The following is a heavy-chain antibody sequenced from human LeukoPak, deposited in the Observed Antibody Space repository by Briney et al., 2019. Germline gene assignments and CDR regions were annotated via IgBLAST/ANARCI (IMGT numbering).Heavy chain of an antibody. J-gene: IGHJ4*02. D-gene: IGHD5-18*01. CDR2: TYYRSTWYN. Sequence: SQTLSLTCAISGDSVSINSVTWNWIRQSPSRGLEWLGRTYYRSTWYNDYAVSVRGRITVNPDTSKNQFSLHLNSVTPEDTAVYYCAREIQLWLTTYYFDYWGQGTLVTVSS. V-gene: IGHV6-1*01. CDR1: GDSVSINSVT. CDR3: AREIQLWLTTYYFDY.